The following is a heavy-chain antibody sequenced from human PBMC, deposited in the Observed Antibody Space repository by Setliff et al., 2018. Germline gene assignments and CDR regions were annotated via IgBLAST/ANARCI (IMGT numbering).Heavy chain of an antibody. V-gene: IGHV4-39*02. J-gene: IGHJ5*01. Sequence: SETLSLTCTVSDDSFTSSRYYWGWIRQPPGKGLEWIGRIYNSGTTNYNPSLKSRVTISADTSNNSFSLNLFSVTAADTAVYYCAGRDYSGGDSWGHGTLVTVSS. D-gene: IGHD4-4*01. CDR1: DDSFTSSRYY. CDR3: AGRDYSGGDS. CDR2: IYNSGTT.